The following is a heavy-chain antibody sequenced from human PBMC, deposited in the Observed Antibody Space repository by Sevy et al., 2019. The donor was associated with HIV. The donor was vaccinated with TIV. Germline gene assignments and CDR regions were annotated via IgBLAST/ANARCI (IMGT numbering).Heavy chain of an antibody. CDR1: GGSISSGDYY. CDR2: IYYSGST. CDR3: ARANKGASLQFLEWLLGDWFDP. Sequence: SETLSLTCTVSGGSISSGDYYWSWIRQPPGKGLEWIGYIYYSGSTYYNPSLKSRVTISVDTSKNQFSLKLSSVTAADTAVYYCARANKGASLQFLEWLLGDWFDPWGQGTLVTVSS. D-gene: IGHD3-3*01. V-gene: IGHV4-30-4*01. J-gene: IGHJ5*02.